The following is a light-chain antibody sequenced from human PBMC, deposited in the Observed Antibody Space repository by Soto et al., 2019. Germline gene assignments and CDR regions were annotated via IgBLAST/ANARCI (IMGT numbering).Light chain of an antibody. J-gene: IGKJ2*01. CDR3: QQSYSTPLT. Sequence: DIQMTQSPSSLSASVGDRVTITCRASQSISSHLNWYQKKPGKASKLLIYAASSLHSGVPSMFSGSGSGTYFTLAISSLQPEDFATYYCQQSYSTPLTFGLGTKLEIK. CDR1: QSISSH. V-gene: IGKV1-39*01. CDR2: AAS.